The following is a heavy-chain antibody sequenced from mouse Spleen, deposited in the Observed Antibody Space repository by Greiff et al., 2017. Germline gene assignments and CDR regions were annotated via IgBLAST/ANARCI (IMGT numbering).Heavy chain of an antibody. J-gene: IGHJ2*01. V-gene: IGHV5-9-3*01. CDR2: ISSGGSYT. Sequence: EVQVVESGGGLVKPGGSLKLSCAASGFTFSSYAMSWVRQTPEKRLEWVATISSGGSYTYYPDSVKGRFTISRDNAKNTLYLQMSSLRSEDTAMYYCARHNDGYYVWGQGTTLTVSS. D-gene: IGHD2-3*01. CDR1: GFTFSSYA. CDR3: ARHNDGYYV.